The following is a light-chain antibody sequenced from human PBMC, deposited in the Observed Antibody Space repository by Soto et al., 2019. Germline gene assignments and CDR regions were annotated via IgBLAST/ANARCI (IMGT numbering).Light chain of an antibody. Sequence: QSVLTQPASVSGSPGQSITISCTGTSSDIGAYNYVSWYQQHPGKVPKLMIYEVTNRPSGVSNRFSGSKSGNTASLSISGLQAEDEADYYCTSFTSGSTWVFGGGTKLTVL. CDR1: SSDIGAYNY. V-gene: IGLV2-14*01. CDR2: EVT. CDR3: TSFTSGSTWV. J-gene: IGLJ3*02.